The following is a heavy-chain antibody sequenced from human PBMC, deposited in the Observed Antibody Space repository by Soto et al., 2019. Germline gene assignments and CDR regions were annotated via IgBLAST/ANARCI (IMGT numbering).Heavy chain of an antibody. J-gene: IGHJ4*02. V-gene: IGHV1-8*02. CDR1: GYTFTSYD. Sequence: ASVKVSCKASGYTFTSYDINWVRQATGQGLEWTGWMNPNSGNTGYAQKFQGRVTMTRNTSISTAYMELSSLRSEDTAVYYCARLSTTVTLTDYWGQGTLVTVSS. CDR3: ARLSTTVTLTDY. CDR2: MNPNSGNT. D-gene: IGHD4-4*01.